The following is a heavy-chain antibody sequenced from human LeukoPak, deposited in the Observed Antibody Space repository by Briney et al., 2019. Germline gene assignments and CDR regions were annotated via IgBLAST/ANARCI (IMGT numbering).Heavy chain of an antibody. J-gene: IGHJ4*02. V-gene: IGHV3-23*01. Sequence: AGGSLRLSCAASGFTFGGYGMSWVRQAPGKGLEWVSSISGNGENTYYADSVKGRFTISRDNSKNTLYLQMNSLRAEDTAVYYCAKRGYCTNGVCYLTDYWGQGTLVTVSS. CDR1: GFTFGGYG. CDR2: ISGNGENT. CDR3: AKRGYCTNGVCYLTDY. D-gene: IGHD2-8*01.